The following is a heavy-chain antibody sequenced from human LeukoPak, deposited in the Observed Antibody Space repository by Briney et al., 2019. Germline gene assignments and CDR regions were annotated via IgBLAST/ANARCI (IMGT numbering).Heavy chain of an antibody. D-gene: IGHD5-18*01. CDR3: TRGRGGAMVTALAY. V-gene: IGHV1-18*01. Sequence: ASVKVSCKASGYTFTGYGITWVRQAPGQGLEWMGWISAFNGNTNYAQKLQGRVSMTTDTSTSTAYMELRSLRSDDTAVYYCTRGRGGAMVTALAYWGQGTLVTVSS. J-gene: IGHJ4*02. CDR1: GYTFTGYG. CDR2: ISAFNGNT.